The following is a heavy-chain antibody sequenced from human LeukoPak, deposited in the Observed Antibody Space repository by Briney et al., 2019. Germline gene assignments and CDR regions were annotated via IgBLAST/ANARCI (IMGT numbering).Heavy chain of an antibody. J-gene: IGHJ5*02. CDR2: IYSGGST. D-gene: IGHD3-22*01. Sequence: GGSLRLSCAASGFTVSSNYMSWVRQAPGKGLEWVSVIYSGGSTYYADSVKGRFTISRDNSKNTLYLQMNSLRAEDTAVYYCARENYYDRNCFDPWGQGTLVTVSS. CDR3: ARENYYDRNCFDP. CDR1: GFTVSSNY. V-gene: IGHV3-53*01.